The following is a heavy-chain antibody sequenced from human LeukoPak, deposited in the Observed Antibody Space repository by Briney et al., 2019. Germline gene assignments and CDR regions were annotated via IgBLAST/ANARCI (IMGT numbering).Heavy chain of an antibody. J-gene: IGHJ5*02. CDR2: IYYSGST. V-gene: IGHV4-39*07. Sequence: PSETLSLTCTVSGGSISSSSYYWGWIRQPPGKGLEWIGSIYYSGSTYYNPSLKSRVTISVDTSKNQFSLKLSSVTAADTAVYYCARNRLEEVPAAIVRWFDPWGQGTLVTVSS. CDR1: GGSISSSSYY. D-gene: IGHD2-2*02. CDR3: ARNRLEEVPAAIVRWFDP.